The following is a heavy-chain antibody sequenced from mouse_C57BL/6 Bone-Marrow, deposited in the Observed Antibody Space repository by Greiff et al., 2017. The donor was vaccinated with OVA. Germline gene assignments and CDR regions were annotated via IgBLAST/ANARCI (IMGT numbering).Heavy chain of an antibody. CDR2: IRNKANNHAP. CDR1: GFTFSDAW. V-gene: IGHV6-6*01. CDR3: IKHYGTKFYAKDY. J-gene: IGHJ4*01. D-gene: IGHD1-1*01. Sequence: EVKLVESGGGLVQPGGSMKLSCAASGFTFSDAWMDWVRQSPETGLEWVAEIRNKANNHAPYYAESVNGRFTISRDDSKSSVYLQLNSLRAEDTVIYNGIKHYGTKFYAKDYGGQGTSVTVSS.